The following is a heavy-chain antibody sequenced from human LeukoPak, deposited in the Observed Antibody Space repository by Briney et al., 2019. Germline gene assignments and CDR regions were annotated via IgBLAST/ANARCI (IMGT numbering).Heavy chain of an antibody. CDR2: IYPGDSHT. J-gene: IGHJ4*02. CDR3: TRSPDIDILAGYSRYYFDY. V-gene: IGHV5-51*01. CDR1: GYSFTSYW. Sequence: GESLTISCKGAGYSFTSYWIGWVRQMPGKGLEWMGVIYPGDSHTRYSPSFQGQGTISADKSISTAYLQWNSLKASDTAIYYGTRSPDIDILAGYSRYYFDYWGQGTLVTVSS. D-gene: IGHD3-9*01.